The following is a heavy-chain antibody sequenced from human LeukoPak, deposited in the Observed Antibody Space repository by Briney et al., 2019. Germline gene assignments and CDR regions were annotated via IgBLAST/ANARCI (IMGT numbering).Heavy chain of an antibody. J-gene: IGHJ3*02. V-gene: IGHV1-58*01. CDR2: IVVGSGNT. Sequence: GASVTVSFKASGFTFTISAVQWVRQARGQRLEWIGWIVVGSGNTNYAQKFQERVTITRDMSTSTAYMELSSLRSEDTAVYYCAASRHCSSTSCYYFAFDIWGQGTMVTVSS. D-gene: IGHD2-2*01. CDR1: GFTFTISA. CDR3: AASRHCSSTSCYYFAFDI.